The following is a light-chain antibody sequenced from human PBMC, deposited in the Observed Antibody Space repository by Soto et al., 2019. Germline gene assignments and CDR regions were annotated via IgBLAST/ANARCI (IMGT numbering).Light chain of an antibody. Sequence: QSVLTQPPSASGTPGQRVFISCSGSSSNIGGTNYAYWYQQLPGAAPKLLMHSNTQRPSGVPDRFSGSKSATSASLAISGLQSEDEADYSCAAWDDSLNGYVFGTGTKVTVL. V-gene: IGLV1-44*01. CDR3: AAWDDSLNGYV. CDR2: SNT. CDR1: SSNIGGTNY. J-gene: IGLJ1*01.